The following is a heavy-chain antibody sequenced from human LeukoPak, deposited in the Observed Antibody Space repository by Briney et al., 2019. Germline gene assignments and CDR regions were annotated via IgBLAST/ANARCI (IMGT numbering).Heavy chain of an antibody. CDR3: AKDLRFGAPRGRNYYGMDV. D-gene: IGHD3-10*01. CDR2: ISYDGSNK. J-gene: IGHJ6*02. Sequence: GGSLRLSCAASGFTFSSYGMHWVRQAPGKGLEWVAVISYDGSNKYYADSVKGRFTISRDNSKNTLYLQMNSLRAEDTAVYYCAKDLRFGAPRGRNYYGMDVWGQGTTVTVSS. V-gene: IGHV3-30*18. CDR1: GFTFSSYG.